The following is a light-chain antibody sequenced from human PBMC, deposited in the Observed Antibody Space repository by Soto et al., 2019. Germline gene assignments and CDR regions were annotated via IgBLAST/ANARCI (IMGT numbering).Light chain of an antibody. CDR2: EAS. J-gene: IGKJ4*01. Sequence: DIQMTQSPSTLSASVGDRVTITCRASQSITSRLAWYQQTPGKAPKFLIYEASSLEGGVPSRFSGSGSGTEFTLTISSLQPDDFATYYCQQYNYYPLTFGGGTKVEIK. CDR3: QQYNYYPLT. V-gene: IGKV1-5*03. CDR1: QSITSR.